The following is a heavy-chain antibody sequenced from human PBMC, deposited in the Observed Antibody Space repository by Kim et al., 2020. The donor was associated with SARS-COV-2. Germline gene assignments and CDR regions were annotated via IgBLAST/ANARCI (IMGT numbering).Heavy chain of an antibody. D-gene: IGHD3-22*01. Sequence: GGSLRLSCAASGFTFANYAMAWVRQAPGKGLEWVSPISGSGDSTYYTDSVKGRFTISRDNCENSLYLQMTSLRAEDTAVYYCAKERRVSTGYFSSWDVW. CDR3: AKERRVSTGYFSSWDV. CDR1: GFTFANYA. J-gene: IGHJ6*01. CDR2: ISGSGDST. V-gene: IGHV3-23*01.